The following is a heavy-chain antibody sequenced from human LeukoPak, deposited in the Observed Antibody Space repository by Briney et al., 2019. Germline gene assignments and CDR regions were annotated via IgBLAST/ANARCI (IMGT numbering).Heavy chain of an antibody. D-gene: IGHD3-10*01. Sequence: GGSLRLSCAASGFIFTDYYMSWIRQTPGKGREWLSYIRSTSSDTNYADSGKGRFTISREHAKKSLFLQMNSLRAEDTGVYYFAAPYYYGSGSLLNYYYGMDVWGKGTTVTVSS. J-gene: IGHJ6*04. CDR3: AAPYYYGSGSLLNYYYGMDV. V-gene: IGHV3-11*06. CDR2: IRSTSSDT. CDR1: GFIFTDYY.